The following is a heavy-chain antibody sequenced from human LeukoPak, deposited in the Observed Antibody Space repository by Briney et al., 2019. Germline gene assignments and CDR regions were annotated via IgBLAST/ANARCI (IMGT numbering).Heavy chain of an antibody. J-gene: IGHJ4*02. Sequence: SETLSLTCTVSGDSISGYYWSWIRQPPGKGLEYIGYIFYTGTTNYNPSLKSRVTISVDTSKNQFSLKLSSVTAADTAVYYCATPYSSSPIDYWGQGTLVTVSS. CDR3: ATPYSSSPIDY. CDR2: IFYTGTT. V-gene: IGHV4-59*08. D-gene: IGHD6-6*01. CDR1: GDSISGYY.